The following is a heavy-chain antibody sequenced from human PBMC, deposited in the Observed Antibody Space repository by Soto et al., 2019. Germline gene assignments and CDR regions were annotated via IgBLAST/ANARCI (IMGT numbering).Heavy chain of an antibody. CDR1: GFTFSTYS. CDR3: AIPSRSVEWLSPRHKGDYFQH. J-gene: IGHJ1*01. CDR2: ISSSRSTI. Sequence: GGSLRLSCAASGFTFSTYSMNWVRQAPGKGLEWVSYISSSRSTIFYTETVKGRFTVSRDNAKNSLYLQMNSLRAEDTAVYYCAIPSRSVEWLSPRHKGDYFQHWGQGTLVTVSS. V-gene: IGHV3-48*01. D-gene: IGHD3-3*01.